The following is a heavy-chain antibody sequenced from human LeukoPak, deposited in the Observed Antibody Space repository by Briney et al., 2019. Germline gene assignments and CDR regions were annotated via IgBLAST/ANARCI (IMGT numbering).Heavy chain of an antibody. Sequence: PGGSLRLSCAASGLTGRHNYMSWVRQAPGKGLEWVSATHSSGGTYYADSVKGRFTISRDTSKNTLYLQINSLSVEDTAVYYCIVFGDSNHWGQGTLVTVSS. J-gene: IGHJ5*02. CDR1: GLTGRHNY. CDR2: THSSGGT. D-gene: IGHD4-17*01. CDR3: IVFGDSNH. V-gene: IGHV3-53*01.